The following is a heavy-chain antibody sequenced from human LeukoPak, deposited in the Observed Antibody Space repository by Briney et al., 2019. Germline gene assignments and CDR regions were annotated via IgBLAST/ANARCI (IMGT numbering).Heavy chain of an antibody. CDR2: IIPILGIA. CDR1: GYTFTSYG. Sequence: ASVKVSCKASGYTFTSYGISWVRQAPGQGLEWMGRIIPILGIANYAQKFQGRVTITADKSTSTAYMELSSLRSEDTAVYYCARGHYGDYHFDYWGQGTLVTVSS. V-gene: IGHV1-69*04. D-gene: IGHD4-17*01. J-gene: IGHJ4*02. CDR3: ARGHYGDYHFDY.